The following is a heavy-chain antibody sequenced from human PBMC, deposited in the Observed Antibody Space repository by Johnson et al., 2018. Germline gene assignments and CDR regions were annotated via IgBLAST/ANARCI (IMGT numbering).Heavy chain of an antibody. CDR2: IWYDASNQ. CDR1: GFTFNTYA. D-gene: IGHD1-26*01. J-gene: IGHJ3*02. CDR3: ATHPPGSYRVNDAFEM. Sequence: QVQLVESGGGVVQXGRSXRLXCSASGFTFNTYAMHWVRQAPGKGLDWVAVIWYDASNQYYADSVKGRFTISRDNSKNALYLEMNSLRVEDTAVYYCATHPPGSYRVNDAFEMWGQGTMVTVSS. V-gene: IGHV3-33*01.